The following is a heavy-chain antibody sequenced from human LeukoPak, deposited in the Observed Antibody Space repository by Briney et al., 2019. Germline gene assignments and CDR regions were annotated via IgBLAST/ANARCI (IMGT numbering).Heavy chain of an antibody. CDR1: GFTFSDYY. V-gene: IGHV3-11*01. CDR3: ARGSDWVSFDY. Sequence: GGSLRLSCAASGFTFSDYYTSWIRQAPGKGLEWVSYISSSGSTIYYADSVKGRFTISRDNAKNSLYPQMNSLRAEDTAVYYCARGSDWVSFDYWGQGTLVTVSS. CDR2: ISSSGSTI. D-gene: IGHD3-9*01. J-gene: IGHJ4*02.